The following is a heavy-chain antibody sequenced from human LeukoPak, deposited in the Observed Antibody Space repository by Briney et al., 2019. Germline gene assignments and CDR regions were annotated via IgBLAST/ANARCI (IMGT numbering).Heavy chain of an antibody. CDR3: TKRGAYYVDY. V-gene: IGHV3-23*01. CDR1: GFTFSSYA. CDR2: ITSGDGSP. J-gene: IGHJ4*02. D-gene: IGHD3-16*01. Sequence: GGSLRLSCAASGFTFSSYAMSWVRQTPEKGLEWVSTITSGDGSPYYADSVKGRFTISRDNSNNMLYLQMNSLRAEDTAVYYCTKRGAYYVDYWGRGIPVTVSS.